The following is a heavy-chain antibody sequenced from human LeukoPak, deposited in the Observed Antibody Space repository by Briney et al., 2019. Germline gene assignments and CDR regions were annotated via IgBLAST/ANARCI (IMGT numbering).Heavy chain of an antibody. D-gene: IGHD1-7*01. CDR1: GFTFSSYA. J-gene: IGHJ4*02. CDR3: AAHTNYPAVDY. Sequence: PGGPLRLSCAASGFTFSSYAMHWVRQAPGKGLEWVAIISYDGINKYYADSVKGRFTISRDNSKNKLYLQMNSLRAEDTAVYYCAAHTNYPAVDYWGQGTLVTVSS. V-gene: IGHV3-30*04. CDR2: ISYDGINK.